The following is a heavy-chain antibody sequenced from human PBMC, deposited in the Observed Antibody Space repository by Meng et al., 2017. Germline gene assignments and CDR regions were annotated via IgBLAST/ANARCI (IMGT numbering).Heavy chain of an antibody. CDR3: ARKRYSSGWYDY. D-gene: IGHD6-19*01. V-gene: IGHV3-20*04. CDR1: GFTFDDYG. J-gene: IGHJ4*02. CDR2: INWNGGST. Sequence: GESLKISCAASGFTFDDYGMSWVRQAPGKGLEWVSGINWNGGSTGYADSVKGRFTISRDNAKNSLYLQMNSLRAEDTALYYCARKRYSSGWYDYWDQGTLITVSS.